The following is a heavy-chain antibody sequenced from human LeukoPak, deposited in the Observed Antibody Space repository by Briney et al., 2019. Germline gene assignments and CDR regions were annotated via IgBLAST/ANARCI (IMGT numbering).Heavy chain of an antibody. Sequence: GGSLRLSCAASGFTFSSHGMNWVRQAPGKGLEWVSSISSSSSYIYYADSVKGRFTISRDNAKNSLYLQMNSLRAEDTAVYYCAKDRGLVGARLDSYTDVWGKGTTVTVSS. CDR1: GFTFSSHG. V-gene: IGHV3-21*01. CDR3: AKDRGLVGARLDSYTDV. J-gene: IGHJ6*03. D-gene: IGHD1-26*01. CDR2: ISSSSSYI.